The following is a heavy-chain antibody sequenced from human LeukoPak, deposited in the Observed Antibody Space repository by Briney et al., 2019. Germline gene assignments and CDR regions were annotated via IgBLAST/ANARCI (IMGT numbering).Heavy chain of an antibody. V-gene: IGHV1-69*13. J-gene: IGHJ5*02. CDR3: ARDISSWWFDP. D-gene: IGHD3-3*02. CDR1: GGTLSSHS. CDR2: IIPIFCTA. Sequence: SVTVPCKASGGTLSSHSISWVRQAPRPGLEWMGGIIPIFCTANYPQQFQGRVTITADESTSTAYMELSSPRSEDTAVYYCARDISSWWFDPWGQGTLVTVSS.